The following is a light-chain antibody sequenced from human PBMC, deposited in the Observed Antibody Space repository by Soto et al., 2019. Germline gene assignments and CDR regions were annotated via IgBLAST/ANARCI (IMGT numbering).Light chain of an antibody. CDR2: DAS. J-gene: IGKJ1*01. CDR1: QSVSTS. V-gene: IGKV3-11*01. CDR3: QVRDVWPS. Sequence: IVLTQSPVTLAVSPGESAVLSCRASQSVSTSLAWYPHKPGQAPRLFIYDASKRAPGIPARFTGSGSGAHFTLTISSLEPEDIAVYYCQVRDVWPSFGQGTKVEIK.